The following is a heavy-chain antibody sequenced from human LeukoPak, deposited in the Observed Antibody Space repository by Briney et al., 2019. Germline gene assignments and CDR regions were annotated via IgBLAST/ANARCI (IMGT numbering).Heavy chain of an antibody. CDR3: AKSAAAAGIKAFDI. Sequence: GRSLRLSCAASGFTFDDYAMHWVRQAPGKGLEWVSGISWNSGSIGYADSVKGRFTISRDNARNSLYLQMNSLRAEDTALYYCAKSAAAAGIKAFDIWGQGTVVTVSS. CDR2: ISWNSGSI. CDR1: GFTFDDYA. D-gene: IGHD6-13*01. V-gene: IGHV3-9*01. J-gene: IGHJ3*02.